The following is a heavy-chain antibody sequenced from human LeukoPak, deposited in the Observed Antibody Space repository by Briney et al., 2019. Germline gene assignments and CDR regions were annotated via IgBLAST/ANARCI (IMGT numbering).Heavy chain of an antibody. CDR2: IYYTGKT. D-gene: IGHD3-10*01. CDR1: GDSVSNGNYY. V-gene: IGHV4-61*03. Sequence: SETLSLTCTVSGDSVSNGNYYWSWLRQPPGKALEWIGYIYYTGKTYYNPSPEGRVTILVDTSRNHFSVKLSSVTAADTAVYYCARSQNYYGSGDYWSQGTLVTVSS. J-gene: IGHJ4*02. CDR3: ARSQNYYGSGDY.